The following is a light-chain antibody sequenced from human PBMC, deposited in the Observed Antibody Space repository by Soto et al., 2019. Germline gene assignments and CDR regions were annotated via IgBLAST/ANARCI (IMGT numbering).Light chain of an antibody. CDR2: GAS. J-gene: IGKJ2*01. CDR3: QRYGSSPPFT. Sequence: EIVLTQSPGTLSLSPGARATLSCRASQRVSTSYLAWYQQKPGQAPRLLIYGASSRATGIPDRFSGSGSGTDFTLTISRLEPEDCAVYFCQRYGSSPPFTFGQGTKVEI. CDR1: QRVSTSY. V-gene: IGKV3-20*01.